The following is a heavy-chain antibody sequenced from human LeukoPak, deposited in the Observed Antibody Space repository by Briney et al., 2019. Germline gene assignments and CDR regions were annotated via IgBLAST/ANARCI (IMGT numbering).Heavy chain of an antibody. Sequence: ASQTLSLTCTVSGXSISSGDYYWSWIRQPPGRGLEWIGYIYYSGSTYYNPSLKSRVTISVDTSKNQFSLKLSSVTAADTAVYYCARDGYYYDSSGYSHNWFDPWGQGTLVTVSS. CDR1: GXSISSGDYY. CDR3: ARDGYYYDSSGYSHNWFDP. J-gene: IGHJ5*02. D-gene: IGHD3-22*01. CDR2: IYYSGST. V-gene: IGHV4-30-4*01.